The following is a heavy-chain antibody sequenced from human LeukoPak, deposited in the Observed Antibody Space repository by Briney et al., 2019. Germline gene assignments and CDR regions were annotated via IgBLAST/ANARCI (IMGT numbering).Heavy chain of an antibody. CDR2: ISSSSSYI. Sequence: PGGSLRLSCAASGFTFSSYYMNWVRQAPGKGLEWVSSISSSSSYIYYADSVKGRFTISRDTAKNSLYLQMNSLRAEDTAVYYCAKDRDYYGSGSDYWGQGTLVTVSS. CDR3: AKDRDYYGSGSDY. D-gene: IGHD3-10*01. CDR1: GFTFSSYY. V-gene: IGHV3-21*01. J-gene: IGHJ4*02.